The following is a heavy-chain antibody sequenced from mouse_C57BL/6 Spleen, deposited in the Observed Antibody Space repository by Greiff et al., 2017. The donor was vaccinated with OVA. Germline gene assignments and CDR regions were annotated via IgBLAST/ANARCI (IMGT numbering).Heavy chain of an antibody. CDR1: GYTFTSYW. CDR3: ARRDVDV. D-gene: IGHD3-3*01. CDR2: IDPSDSYT. Sequence: QVQLQQSGAELVMPGASVKLSCKASGYTFTSYWMHWVKQRPGQGLEWIGEIDPSDSYTNYNQKFKGKSTLTVDKSSSTAYMHLSSLTSEDSAVYYCARRDVDVWGTGTTVTVSS. J-gene: IGHJ1*03. V-gene: IGHV1-69*01.